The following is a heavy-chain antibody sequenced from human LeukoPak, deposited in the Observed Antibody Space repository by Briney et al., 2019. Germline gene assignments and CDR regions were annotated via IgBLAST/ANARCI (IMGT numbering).Heavy chain of an antibody. V-gene: IGHV4-30-2*01. D-gene: IGHD3-3*01. CDR1: GGSISSGGYS. Sequence: SETLSLTCAVSGGSISSGGYSWSWIRQPPGKGLEWIGYIHRSGSTYYNPSLKSRVTISVDRSKNQFSLKLSSVTAADTAVYYCARAPRFLAYFDYWGQGTLVTVSS. CDR2: IHRSGST. J-gene: IGHJ4*02. CDR3: ARAPRFLAYFDY.